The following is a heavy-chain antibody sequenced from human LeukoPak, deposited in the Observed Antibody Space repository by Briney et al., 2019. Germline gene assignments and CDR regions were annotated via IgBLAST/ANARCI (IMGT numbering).Heavy chain of an antibody. CDR2: IYYSGST. CDR3: ARGLLPRAGTNFDY. V-gene: IGHV4-30-4*08. CDR1: GGSISSSSYY. D-gene: IGHD6-19*01. Sequence: NPSETLSLTCTVSGGSISSSSYYWGWIRQPPGKGLEWIGYIYYSGSTYYNPSLKSRVTISVDTSKNQFSLKLSSVTAADTAVYYCARGLLPRAGTNFDYWGQGTLVTVSS. J-gene: IGHJ4*02.